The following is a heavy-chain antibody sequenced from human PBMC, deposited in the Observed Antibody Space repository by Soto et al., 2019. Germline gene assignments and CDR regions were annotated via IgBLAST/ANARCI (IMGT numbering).Heavy chain of an antibody. V-gene: IGHV4-31*03. CDR2: IYYTGST. Sequence: RSLTCSVSGASIRSGGYYWSWLRQSPGKGLEWIGHIYYTGSTFYSPSLKSRLTISLDTSKNQFSLDLRSVTAADTAMYYCARIEMASIKWGRGTLVTVSS. J-gene: IGHJ4*02. CDR1: GASIRSGGYY. CDR3: ARIEMASIK.